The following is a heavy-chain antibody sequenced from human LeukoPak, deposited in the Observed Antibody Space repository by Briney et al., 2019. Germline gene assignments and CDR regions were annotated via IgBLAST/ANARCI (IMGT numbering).Heavy chain of an antibody. Sequence: PSETLSLTCTVSGGSISSYYWSWIRQPPGKGLEWIGYIYYSGSTNYNPSLKSRVTISVDTSKNQFSLKLSSVTAADTAVYYCASKIVVVPAAANWFDPWGQGTLVTVSS. V-gene: IGHV4-59*12. CDR1: GGSISSYY. CDR2: IYYSGST. D-gene: IGHD2-2*01. J-gene: IGHJ5*02. CDR3: ASKIVVVPAAANWFDP.